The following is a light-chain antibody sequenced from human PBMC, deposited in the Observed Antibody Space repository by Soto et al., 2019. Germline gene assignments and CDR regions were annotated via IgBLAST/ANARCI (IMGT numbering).Light chain of an antibody. J-gene: IGLJ1*01. Sequence: QSVLTQPPSVSGAPGQRVTISCTGSSSNIGAYYDVHWYQQLPGTAPKLLIFGNSNRPSGVPDRLSGSKSGTSASLAITGLQAEDEADYYCQSYDSSLSGYVFGTVTKVTVL. CDR2: GNS. V-gene: IGLV1-40*01. CDR3: QSYDSSLSGYV. CDR1: SSNIGAYYD.